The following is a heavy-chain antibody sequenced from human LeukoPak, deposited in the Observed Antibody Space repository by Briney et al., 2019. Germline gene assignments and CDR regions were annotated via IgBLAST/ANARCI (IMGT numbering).Heavy chain of an antibody. CDR3: ARAGSGRSPDWFDP. D-gene: IGHD1-26*01. Sequence: GGSLRLSCASSGFTFSSYAMSWVRQAPGKGLEWVSTIGGTGVRTYYADSVKGRFTISRDNSKNTLYLQINSLRAEDTAVYYCARAGSGRSPDWFDPWGQGTLVTVSS. CDR2: IGGTGVRT. CDR1: GFTFSSYA. J-gene: IGHJ5*02. V-gene: IGHV3-23*01.